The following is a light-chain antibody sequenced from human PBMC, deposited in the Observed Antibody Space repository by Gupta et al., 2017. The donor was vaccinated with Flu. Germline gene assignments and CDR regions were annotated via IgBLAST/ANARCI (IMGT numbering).Light chain of an antibody. Sequence: VTISCTGTTNDVGGNNSVSWYQQHPVKVPKLIIFEVTKRPSGVPDRFSGSRSGNTASLTVSGLQADDEADYYCTSYGGPNNFWVFGGGTKLTVL. V-gene: IGLV2-8*01. CDR2: EVT. J-gene: IGLJ3*02. CDR3: TSYGGPNNFWV. CDR1: TNDVGGNNS.